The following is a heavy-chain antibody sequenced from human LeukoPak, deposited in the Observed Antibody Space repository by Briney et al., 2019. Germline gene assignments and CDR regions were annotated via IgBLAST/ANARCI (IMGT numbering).Heavy chain of an antibody. Sequence: SVTVSCKASGGTFSNYAISWVRQAPGQGLEWMGGIIPILGTANNAKQFQGRVTITAGESTSTAYMELSSLRSEDTAVYYCARDWGLIGTTDWGGHENWFDPWGQGTLVTVSS. CDR3: ARDWGLIGTTDWGGHENWFDP. V-gene: IGHV1-69*13. J-gene: IGHJ5*02. D-gene: IGHD1-7*01. CDR2: IIPILGTA. CDR1: GGTFSNYA.